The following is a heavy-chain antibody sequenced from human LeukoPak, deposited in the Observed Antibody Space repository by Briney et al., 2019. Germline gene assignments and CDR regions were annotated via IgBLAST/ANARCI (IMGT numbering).Heavy chain of an antibody. D-gene: IGHD3-22*01. J-gene: IGHJ2*01. CDR1: GGSISSYY. V-gene: IGHV4-59*08. CDR2: IYYSGST. CDR3: ARTDYYDSSGYPLWYFDL. Sequence: SETLSLTCTVSGGSISSYYWSWIRQPPGKGLEWIGYIYYSGSTNYNPSLKSRVTISVDTSKNQLSLRLSSVTAADTAVYYCARTDYYDSSGYPLWYFDLWGRGTLVTVSS.